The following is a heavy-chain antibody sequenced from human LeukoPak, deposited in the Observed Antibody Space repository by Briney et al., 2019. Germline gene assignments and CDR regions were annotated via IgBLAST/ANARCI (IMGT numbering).Heavy chain of an antibody. D-gene: IGHD2-2*01. CDR1: GGSITGYY. Sequence: SETLSLICSVSGGSITGYYWNWIRQPPGKGLEWIGYMYNSASFNYNPSLNSRVTMSIDTSKNQLSLELTSVAEADTAVYYCAKNTSTYYYYYMDVWGKGTTVIVSS. CDR2: MYNSASF. J-gene: IGHJ6*03. V-gene: IGHV4-59*01. CDR3: AKNTSTYYYYYMDV.